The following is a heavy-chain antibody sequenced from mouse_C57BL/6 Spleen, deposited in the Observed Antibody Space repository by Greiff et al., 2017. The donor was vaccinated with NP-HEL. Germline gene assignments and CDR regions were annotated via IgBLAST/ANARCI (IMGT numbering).Heavy chain of an antibody. J-gene: IGHJ4*01. Sequence: VQLQQSGPELVKPGASVKISCKASGYTFTDYYMNWVKQSHGKSLEWIGDINPNNGGTSYNQKFKGKATLTVDKSSSTAYMELRSLTSEDSAVYYCALYYGYDGPMDYWGQGTSVTVSS. CDR3: ALYYGYDGPMDY. V-gene: IGHV1-26*01. CDR1: GYTFTDYY. D-gene: IGHD2-2*01. CDR2: INPNNGGT.